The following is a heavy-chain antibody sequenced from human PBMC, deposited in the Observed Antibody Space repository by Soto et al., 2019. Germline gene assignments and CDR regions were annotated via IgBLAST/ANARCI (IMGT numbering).Heavy chain of an antibody. CDR3: AADGAASAWFFY. J-gene: IGHJ4*02. D-gene: IGHD6-19*01. Sequence: PSETVSLTCPVSGGSISKINSYWGWIRQPPGKGLEWIGSISYSGNTFYNPSLKSRVTISVDPSKNQFSLNLNSVTAADTAIYYCAADGAASAWFFYWGQGTLVTVSS. CDR2: ISYSGNT. V-gene: IGHV4-39*01. CDR1: GGSISKINSY.